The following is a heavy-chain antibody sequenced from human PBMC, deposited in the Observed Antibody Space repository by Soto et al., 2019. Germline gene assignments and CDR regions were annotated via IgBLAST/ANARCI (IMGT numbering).Heavy chain of an antibody. J-gene: IGHJ3*02. CDR2: IKQDGSEK. V-gene: IGHV3-7*04. D-gene: IGHD1-26*01. Sequence: GGSLRLSCAAAGFTCSSYWMSWVRKAPGKGLEWVANIKQDGSEKYYVDSVKGRFTISRDNAKNSLYLQMNSLRAEDTAVYYCARHSGSYYHAFDIWGQGTMVTVSS. CDR3: ARHSGSYYHAFDI. CDR1: GFTCSSYW.